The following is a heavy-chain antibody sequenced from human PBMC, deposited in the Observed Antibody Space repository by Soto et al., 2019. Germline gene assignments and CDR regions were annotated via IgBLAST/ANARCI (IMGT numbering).Heavy chain of an antibody. D-gene: IGHD2-2*01. CDR2: ISYDGRNK. Sequence: GGSLRLSCAASGFTFSNYGMHWVRQAPGKGLEWVAVISYDGRNKYYVDSVRGRLTISRDISNNTLYLQMNSLRAEDTAVYFCAKTVYCSSTSCSKMPGAYYYYMDVWGKGTTVTVSS. CDR1: GFTFSNYG. V-gene: IGHV3-30*18. J-gene: IGHJ6*03. CDR3: AKTVYCSSTSCSKMPGAYYYYMDV.